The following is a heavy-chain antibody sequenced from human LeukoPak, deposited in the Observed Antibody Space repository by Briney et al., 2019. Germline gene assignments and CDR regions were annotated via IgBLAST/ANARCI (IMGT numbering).Heavy chain of an antibody. CDR2: ISSSGTYT. J-gene: IGHJ4*02. CDR1: AFTFSDYD. V-gene: IGHV3-11*05. CDR3: ARDHFEPGVILDY. Sequence: GGSLRLSCAASAFTFSDYDMSWIRQAPGKGLEWVSYISSSGTYTNNADSVKGRFTISRDNAKNSLYLQMNSLRAEDTAVYYCARDHFEPGVILDYWGQGNLVTVSS. D-gene: IGHD3-9*01.